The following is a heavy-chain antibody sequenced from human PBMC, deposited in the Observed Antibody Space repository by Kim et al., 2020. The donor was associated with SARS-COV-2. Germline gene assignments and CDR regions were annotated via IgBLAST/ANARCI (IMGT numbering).Heavy chain of an antibody. CDR3: ARDRRVPDY. CDR1: GGSINSSSYY. V-gene: IGHV4-39*07. CDR2: IYYSGST. Sequence: SETLSLTCTVSGGSINSSSYYWGWIRQPPGKGLEWIGSIYYSGSTYYNPSLKSRVTLSVDTSKNQFSLKLSSVTAADTAVYYCARDRRVPDYWGQGTLVTVSS. J-gene: IGHJ4*02.